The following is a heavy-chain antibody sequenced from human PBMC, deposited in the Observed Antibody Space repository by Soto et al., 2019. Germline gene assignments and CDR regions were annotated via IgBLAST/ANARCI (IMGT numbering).Heavy chain of an antibody. Sequence: PVKLSWKDCGGRLSIYSMRSPQHAQGQGLEWMGGIIPIFGTANYAQKFQGRVTITADESTSTAYMELSSLRSEDTAVYYCARPIYGSGSLSPFDYWGQGPLVTVSS. CDR2: IIPIFGTA. V-gene: IGHV1-69*13. J-gene: IGHJ4*02. CDR1: GGRLSIYS. CDR3: ARPIYGSGSLSPFDY. D-gene: IGHD3-10*01.